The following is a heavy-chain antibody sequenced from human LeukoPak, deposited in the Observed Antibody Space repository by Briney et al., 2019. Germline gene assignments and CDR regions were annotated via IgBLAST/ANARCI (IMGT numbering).Heavy chain of an antibody. CDR2: IGNSGST. D-gene: IGHD6-19*01. Sequence: PSETLSLTCTVSGGHIDSFFWNWIRQPPGKGLEWIGYIGNSGSTKYSPSLKSRITMSRDTSKKQFSLKLTSVTAADTAMYYCASGAGWLIDYWGQGTLVSVSS. CDR1: GGHIDSFF. V-gene: IGHV4-4*08. CDR3: ASGAGWLIDY. J-gene: IGHJ4*02.